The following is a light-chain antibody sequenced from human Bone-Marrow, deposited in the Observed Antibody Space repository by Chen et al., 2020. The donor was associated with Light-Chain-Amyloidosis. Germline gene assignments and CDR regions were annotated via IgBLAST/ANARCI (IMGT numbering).Light chain of an antibody. CDR1: QSFNSF. CDR3: QQRIDGPIT. Sequence: EIVLTQSPDTLSLSPVERASFSCRASQSFNSFLAWYQQKPGQAPRLLIYDATNRATGIPARFSGSGFGTGFTLTINSLEPEDFSVYYCQQRIDGPITFGQGTRLEIK. J-gene: IGKJ5*01. V-gene: IGKV3-11*01. CDR2: DAT.